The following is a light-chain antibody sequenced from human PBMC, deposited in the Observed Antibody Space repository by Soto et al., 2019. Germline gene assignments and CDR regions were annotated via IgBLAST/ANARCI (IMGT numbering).Light chain of an antibody. CDR1: QSVSTNQ. CDR2: GAS. Sequence: EIVLTQSPGTLSLSPGERATLSFRASQSVSTNQLAWYQQKPGQAPRLLIYGASSRATGIADRFSGSGSGTDFTLTISRLEPEDFAVYYCQYYYESSPFGRGTKVDIK. J-gene: IGKJ4*01. V-gene: IGKV3-20*01. CDR3: QYYYESSP.